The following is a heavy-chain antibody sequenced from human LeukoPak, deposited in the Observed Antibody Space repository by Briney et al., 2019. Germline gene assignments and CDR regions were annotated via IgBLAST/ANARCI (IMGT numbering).Heavy chain of an antibody. D-gene: IGHD3-10*01. CDR1: GGSISSYY. CDR2: IYYSGST. J-gene: IGHJ4*02. Sequence: SETLSLTCTVSGGSISSYYWSWIRQPPGKGLEGIGYIYYSGSTNYNPSLKSRVTISVDTSKNQFSLKLSSVTAADAAVYYCARQVRFGELLNFDYWGQGTLVTVSS. CDR3: ARQVRFGELLNFDY. V-gene: IGHV4-59*01.